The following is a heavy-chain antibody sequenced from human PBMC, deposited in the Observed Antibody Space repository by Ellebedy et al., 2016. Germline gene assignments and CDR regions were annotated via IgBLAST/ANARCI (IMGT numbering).Heavy chain of an antibody. D-gene: IGHD6-19*01. Sequence: ASVKVSXXVSGYTLTELSMHWVRQPPGKGLEWMGAFDPEDGETIYAQKFQGRVTMTEDTSTDTAYMELSSLRSEDTAVYYCATAQAVYSSGGNWFDPWGQGTLVTVSS. V-gene: IGHV1-24*01. CDR1: GYTLTELS. J-gene: IGHJ5*02. CDR3: ATAQAVYSSGGNWFDP. CDR2: FDPEDGET.